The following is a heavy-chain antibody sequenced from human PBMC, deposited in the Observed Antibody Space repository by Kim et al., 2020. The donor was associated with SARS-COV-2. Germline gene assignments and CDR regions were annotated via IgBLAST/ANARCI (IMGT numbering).Heavy chain of an antibody. Sequence: SETLSLTCTVSGVSISGSSDSWGWIRQSPGRGLEYIGTIHYSATYYNPSLKSRVTISIDTSKNQFSLKLTSVTAADTAIYYCVRFDHDAFDIWGQGTLVTVSS. CDR1: GVSISGSSDS. CDR3: VRFDHDAFDI. V-gene: IGHV4-39*01. CDR2: IHYSAT. J-gene: IGHJ3*02.